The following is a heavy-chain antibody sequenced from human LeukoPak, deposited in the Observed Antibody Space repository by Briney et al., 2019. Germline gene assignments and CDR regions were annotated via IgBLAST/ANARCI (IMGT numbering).Heavy chain of an antibody. CDR2: INTNTGDP. CDR1: GYTFTSYA. Sequence: GASVKVSCKASGYTFTSYAMNWVRQAPGQGLEWMGWINTNTGDPTYAQGFTGRFVFSLDTSVSTAYLQISSLKAEDTAVYYCARDVKDIVVVVAANWGQGTLVTVSS. J-gene: IGHJ4*02. D-gene: IGHD2-15*01. V-gene: IGHV7-4-1*02. CDR3: ARDVKDIVVVVAAN.